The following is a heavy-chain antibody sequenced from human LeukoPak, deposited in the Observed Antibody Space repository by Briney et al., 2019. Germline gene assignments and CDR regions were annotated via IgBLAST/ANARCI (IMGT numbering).Heavy chain of an antibody. CDR1: GFTFSSYA. V-gene: IGHV3-30*04. CDR2: ISYDGSNK. Sequence: GASLRLSCAASGFTFSSYAMSWVRQAPGKGLEWVAVISYDGSNKYYADSVKGRFTISRDNSKNTLYLQMNSLRAEDTAVYYCARDRDYGSGSYYFDYWGQGTLVTVSS. D-gene: IGHD3-10*01. CDR3: ARDRDYGSGSYYFDY. J-gene: IGHJ4*02.